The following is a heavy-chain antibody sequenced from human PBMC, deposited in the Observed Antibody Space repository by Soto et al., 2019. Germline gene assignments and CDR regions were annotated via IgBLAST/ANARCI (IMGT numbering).Heavy chain of an antibody. D-gene: IGHD1-26*01. V-gene: IGHV3-73*02. Sequence: EVQLVESGGGLVQPGGSLKLSCAASGFSVSDSAMHWVRQASGKGLEWVGRIGSKGQNYATTYAASVKGRFIISTDESKHTAHLQMNSLKTEDTAIYYCNKFSGTSSAPAALGQGTLVTVSS. J-gene: IGHJ5*02. CDR2: IGSKGQNYAT. CDR3: NKFSGTSSAPAA. CDR1: GFSVSDSA.